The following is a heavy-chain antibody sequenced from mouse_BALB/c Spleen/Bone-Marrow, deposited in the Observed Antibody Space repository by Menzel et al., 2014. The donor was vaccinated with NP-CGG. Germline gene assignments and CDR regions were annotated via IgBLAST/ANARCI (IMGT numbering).Heavy chain of an antibody. Sequence: QVQLQQSGVEFVKPGASVKLSCKASGYTFTSYWMHWVKQRPGQGLEWIGEIDPSDSYTKYNQNFKGKATLTVDKSSSTAYMQLSSLTSEDSAVYYCAGTYYDYDWFAYWGQGTLVTVSA. V-gene: IGHV1-69*02. CDR3: AGTYYDYDWFAY. J-gene: IGHJ3*01. CDR2: IDPSDSYT. CDR1: GYTFTSYW. D-gene: IGHD2-4*01.